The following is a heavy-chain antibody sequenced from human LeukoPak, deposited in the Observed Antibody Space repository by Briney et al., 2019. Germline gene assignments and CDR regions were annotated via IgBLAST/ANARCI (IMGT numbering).Heavy chain of an antibody. Sequence: SETLSLTCTVSGGSISSYYWSWIRQPAGKGLEWIGRIYTSGSTNYNPSLKSRVTISVDKSKNQFSLKLSSVTAADTAVYYCARAKGGDCYSLGCWAFDIWGQGTMVTVSS. V-gene: IGHV4-4*07. CDR1: GGSISSYY. CDR3: ARAKGGDCYSLGCWAFDI. J-gene: IGHJ3*02. CDR2: IYTSGST. D-gene: IGHD2-21*02.